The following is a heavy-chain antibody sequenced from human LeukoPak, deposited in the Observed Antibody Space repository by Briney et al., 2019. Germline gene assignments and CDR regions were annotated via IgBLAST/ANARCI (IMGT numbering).Heavy chain of an antibody. Sequence: SETLSLTCTVSGGSISSSSYYWGWIRQPPGKGLEWIGSIYYSGSTYYNPSLKSRVTISVDTSKNQFSLKLSSVTAADTAVYYCAREASSSWPTEFEYYFDYWGQGTLVTVSP. CDR1: GGSISSSSYY. D-gene: IGHD6-13*01. CDR3: AREASSSWPTEFEYYFDY. CDR2: IYYSGST. J-gene: IGHJ4*02. V-gene: IGHV4-39*07.